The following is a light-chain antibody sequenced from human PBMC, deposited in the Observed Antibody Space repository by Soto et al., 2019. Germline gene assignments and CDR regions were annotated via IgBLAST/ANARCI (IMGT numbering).Light chain of an antibody. Sequence: DVVMAQSPLSLPVTLGQPASISCRPSRSLVSTDGNTYLNWFHQRPGQSPRLLIYGASSRATGIPDRFSGSGSGTDFTLTISRLEPEDFAVYYCQQYGSSPPTFGQGTKVDIK. J-gene: IGKJ1*01. CDR3: QQYGSSPPT. CDR1: RSLVSTDGNTY. V-gene: IGKV2-30*01. CDR2: GAS.